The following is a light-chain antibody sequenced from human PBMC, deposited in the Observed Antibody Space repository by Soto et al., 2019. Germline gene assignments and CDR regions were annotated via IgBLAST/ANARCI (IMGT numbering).Light chain of an antibody. CDR2: GAS. V-gene: IGKV3-15*01. Sequence: EMVMTQSPATLSVSPGERATLSCRASQSVSTNLAWYQHKPGQPPRLLFYGASTRATGIPARFSGSASGTEFTLTFGSLQSEDFAVSYCQQYYNWSPMYTFGQGTKLEIK. CDR1: QSVSTN. CDR3: QQYYNWSPMYT. J-gene: IGKJ2*01.